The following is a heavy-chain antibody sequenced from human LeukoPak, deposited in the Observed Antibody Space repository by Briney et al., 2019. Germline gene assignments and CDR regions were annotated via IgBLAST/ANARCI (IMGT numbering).Heavy chain of an antibody. D-gene: IGHD2-2*02. CDR2: INHSGST. J-gene: IGHJ5*02. V-gene: IGHV4-34*01. CDR3: ARHRGWYCSSTSCYTGGWFDP. Sequence: SETLSLTCAVYGGSFSGYYWSWIRQPPGKGLEWIGEINHSGSTNYNPSLKSRVTTSVDTSKNQFSLKLSSVAAADTAVYYCARHRGWYCSSTSCYTGGWFDPWGQGTLVTVSS. CDR1: GGSFSGYY.